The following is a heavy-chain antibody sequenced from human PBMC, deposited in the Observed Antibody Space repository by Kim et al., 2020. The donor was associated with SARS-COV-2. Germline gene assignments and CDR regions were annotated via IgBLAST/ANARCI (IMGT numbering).Heavy chain of an antibody. V-gene: IGHV4-61*07. D-gene: IGHD3-16*01. CDR2: T. CDR3: ARRRSYGAFDI. J-gene: IGHJ3*02. Sequence: TNYDPTLRSRVTLSVDTSQNQFSLKLSSVTAGETAVYCGARRRSYGAFDIWGQGTMVTVSS.